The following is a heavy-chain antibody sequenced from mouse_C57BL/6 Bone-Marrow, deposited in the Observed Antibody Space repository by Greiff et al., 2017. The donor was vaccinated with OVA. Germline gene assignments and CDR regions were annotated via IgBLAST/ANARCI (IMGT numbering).Heavy chain of an antibody. CDR2: IDPSDSYT. Sequence: QVQLQQPGAELVMPGASVKLSCKASGYTFTSYWMHWVKPRPGQGLEWIGEIDPSDSYTNYNQKFQGKSTLTVDTTSSTAYMQLSSLTSGDSAVYYCARDYSKGCYAMECGDRGKGITVTS. J-gene: IGHJ4*01. CDR3: ARDYSKGCYAMEC. CDR1: GYTFTSYW. V-gene: IGHV1-69*01. D-gene: IGHD2-5*01.